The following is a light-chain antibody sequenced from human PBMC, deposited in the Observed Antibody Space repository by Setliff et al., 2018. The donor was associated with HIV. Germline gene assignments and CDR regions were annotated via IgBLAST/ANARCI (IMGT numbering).Light chain of an antibody. J-gene: IGLJ1*01. CDR2: SNI. Sequence: QSVLTQPPSASGTPGQGVTISCSGSRSNIGRNSVTWYQQFPGAAPKLLIYSNIQQPSGVPDRFSGSKSGSSASLAISGLQSEDEADYYCAAWDDTVNGYVFGTGTKVTVL. CDR3: AAWDDTVNGYV. CDR1: RSNIGRNS. V-gene: IGLV1-44*01.